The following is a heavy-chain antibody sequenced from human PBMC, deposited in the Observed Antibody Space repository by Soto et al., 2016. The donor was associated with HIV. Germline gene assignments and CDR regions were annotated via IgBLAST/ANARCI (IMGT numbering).Heavy chain of an antibody. J-gene: IGHJ6*02. Sequence: EVFLLESGGGLVQPGGSLRLSCAASGFTFSNFYLAWVRQAPGKGPEWVSGISPEGDRTYYADSVKGRFIISRDNSKSTLFLQVNSLRGDDTAVYYCGKDVHWWAMDVWGQGTTVTVSS. CDR2: ISPEGDRT. CDR3: GKDVHWWAMDV. V-gene: IGHV3-23*01. CDR1: GFTFSNFY. D-gene: IGHD2-8*02.